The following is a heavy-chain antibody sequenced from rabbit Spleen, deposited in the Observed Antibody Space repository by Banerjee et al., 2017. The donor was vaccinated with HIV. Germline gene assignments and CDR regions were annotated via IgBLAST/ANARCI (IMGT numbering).Heavy chain of an antibody. CDR1: GFSFFDRDE. V-gene: IGHV1S40*01. CDR2: INASTGKP. D-gene: IGHD1-1*01. Sequence: QSLEEAGGDLVKPRASLTLPSTASGFSFFDRDEMCWVRQAPGKGLQWIACINASTGKPVYATWASGRFTISRTSSTTVTLRMTSLTAADTATYFCARDLVGVIGWNFYLWGQGTLVTVS. J-gene: IGHJ4*01. CDR3: ARDLVGVIGWNFYL.